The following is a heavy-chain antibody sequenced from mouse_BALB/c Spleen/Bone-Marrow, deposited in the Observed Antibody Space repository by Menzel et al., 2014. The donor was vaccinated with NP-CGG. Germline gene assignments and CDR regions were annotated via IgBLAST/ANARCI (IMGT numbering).Heavy chain of an antibody. J-gene: IGHJ4*01. CDR3: AVMDY. CDR1: GFTFTDYY. Sequence: EVKVVESGGGLVQPGGSLRLSCATSGFTFTDYYMSWVRQPPGKALEWLVFIRNKANGYTTEYSASVKGRFTISRDNSQSILYLQMNTLRAEDSATYYCAVMDYWGQGTSVTVSS. CDR2: IRNKANGYTT. V-gene: IGHV7-3*02.